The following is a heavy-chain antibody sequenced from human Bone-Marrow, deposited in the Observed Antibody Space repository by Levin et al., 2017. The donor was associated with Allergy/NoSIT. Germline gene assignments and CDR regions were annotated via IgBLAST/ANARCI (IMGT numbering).Heavy chain of an antibody. J-gene: IGHJ4*02. CDR1: GGTLSSYA. CDR2: IIPIVGMA. V-gene: IGHV1-69*04. CDR3: ARVTGDPNYFDY. D-gene: IGHD7-27*01. Sequence: KISCKASGGTLSSYAISWVRQAPGQGLEWMGRIIPIVGMANYAQKFQDRVTFTADTSTRTAYMELSSLRSGDTAVYYCARVTGDPNYFDYWGQGTLVTVSS.